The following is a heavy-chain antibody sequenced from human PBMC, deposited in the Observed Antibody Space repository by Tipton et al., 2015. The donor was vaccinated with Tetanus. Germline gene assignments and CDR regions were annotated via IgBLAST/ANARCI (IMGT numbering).Heavy chain of an antibody. CDR2: IYHTGST. Sequence: TLSLTCNVSGALLTTGGYSWGWIRQPPGQGLEWIGYIYHTGSTYYNPSLRSRVTISAVGSKNHISLKLSSVTPADTAVYHCARDTRKRPKFYYAMDVWGQGTTVTVSS. CDR1: GALLTTGGYS. CDR3: ARDTRKRPKFYYAMDV. V-gene: IGHV4-30-2*01. J-gene: IGHJ6*02.